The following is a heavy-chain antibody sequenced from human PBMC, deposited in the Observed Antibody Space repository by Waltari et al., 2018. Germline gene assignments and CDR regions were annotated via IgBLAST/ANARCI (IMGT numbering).Heavy chain of an antibody. J-gene: IGHJ4*02. Sequence: QLQLQESGPGLVKPSETLSLTCTVSGGSISSSSYYWGWIRQPPGKGLAWIGSIYYSGSTDYNPSRKSRGTCSVDTSKNQFSLKLSSVTAADTAVYYWARHSEDYDYVWGSYRPPSTFDYWGQGTLVTVSS. CDR3: ARHSEDYDYVWGSYRPPSTFDY. D-gene: IGHD3-16*02. V-gene: IGHV4-39*01. CDR2: IYYSGST. CDR1: GGSISSSSYY.